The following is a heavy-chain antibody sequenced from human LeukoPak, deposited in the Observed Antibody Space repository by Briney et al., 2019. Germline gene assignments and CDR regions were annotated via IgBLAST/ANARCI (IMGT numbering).Heavy chain of an antibody. CDR1: GYTFTSYY. V-gene: IGHV1-46*01. D-gene: IGHD1-26*01. CDR2: INPSGGST. J-gene: IGHJ5*02. Sequence: ASVKVSCKASGYTFTSYYMHWVRQAPGQGLEGMGIINPSGGSTSYAQKFQGRVTMTRDMSTSTDYMELSSLRSEDTAIYYCARDNSVGDNAWWFDPWGQGTLVTVSS. CDR3: ARDNSVGDNAWWFDP.